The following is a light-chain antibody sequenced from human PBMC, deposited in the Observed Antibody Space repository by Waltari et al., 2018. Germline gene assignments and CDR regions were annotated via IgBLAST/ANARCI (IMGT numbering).Light chain of an antibody. CDR1: SSTIGSNY. CDR3: VAWDDSLSATV. J-gene: IGLJ3*02. Sequence: QSVLTQPPSASGTPGQRVTISCSGSSSTIGSNYVYWYQHLPGTAPKLLIYRNDQRPSGVPDRVSGSQSGTSASLAISELRSEDEADYYCVAWDDSLSATVFGGGTKLTVL. CDR2: RND. V-gene: IGLV1-47*01.